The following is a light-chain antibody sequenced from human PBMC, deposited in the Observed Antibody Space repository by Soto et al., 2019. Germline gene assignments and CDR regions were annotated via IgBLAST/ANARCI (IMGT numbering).Light chain of an antibody. V-gene: IGLV2-11*01. CDR3: SSHAGFFTVA. J-gene: IGLJ2*01. Sequence: QSALTQPRSVSGSPGQSVTISCAGTSSDVGKYNHVSWYQQHPGKAPNLLIFAVSERPSGVPDRFSGSKSDNTASLTISGLQTEDEADYYCSSHAGFFTVAFGARTKVTVL. CDR1: SSDVGKYNH. CDR2: AVS.